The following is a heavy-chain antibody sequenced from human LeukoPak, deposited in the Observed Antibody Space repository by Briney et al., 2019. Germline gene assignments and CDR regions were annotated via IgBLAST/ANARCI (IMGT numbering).Heavy chain of an antibody. CDR3: AKDADFWSGYYTGGTDY. D-gene: IGHD3-3*01. J-gene: IGHJ4*02. Sequence: GGSLRLSCAASGFTFSSYGMHWVRQAPGKGLEWVAFIRYDGSNKYYADSVKGRFTISRDNSKNTLYLQMNSLRAEDTAVYYCAKDADFWSGYYTGGTDYWGQGTLVTVSS. CDR1: GFTFSSYG. V-gene: IGHV3-30*02. CDR2: IRYDGSNK.